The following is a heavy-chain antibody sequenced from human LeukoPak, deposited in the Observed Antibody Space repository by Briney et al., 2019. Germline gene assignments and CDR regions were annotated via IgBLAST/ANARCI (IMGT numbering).Heavy chain of an antibody. CDR3: ARADYYDSSGSRKKANYFDY. J-gene: IGHJ4*02. CDR1: GFSFSRYG. D-gene: IGHD3-22*01. V-gene: IGHV3-48*04. Sequence: GGSLRLSCAASGFSFSRYGMKWVRQAPGKGLEWLSYIRSSDSTTYYADSVKGRFTISRDNAKNSLYLQMNSLRAEDTAVYYCARADYYDSSGSRKKANYFDYWGQGTLVTVSS. CDR2: IRSSDSTT.